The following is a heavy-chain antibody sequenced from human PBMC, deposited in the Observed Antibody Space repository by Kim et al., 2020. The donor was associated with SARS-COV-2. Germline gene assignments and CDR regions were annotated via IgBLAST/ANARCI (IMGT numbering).Heavy chain of an antibody. J-gene: IGHJ6*02. Sequence: SETLSLTCTVSGGSISSSSYYWGWIRQPPGKGLEWIGSIYYSGSTYYNPSLKSRVTISVDTSKNQFSLKLSSVTAADTAVYYCARHYQDYNLFPHYGMDLWGRGITVTVFS. V-gene: IGHV4-39*01. CDR1: GGSISSSSYY. CDR2: IYYSGST. D-gene: IGHD4-4*01. CDR3: ARHYQDYNLFPHYGMDL.